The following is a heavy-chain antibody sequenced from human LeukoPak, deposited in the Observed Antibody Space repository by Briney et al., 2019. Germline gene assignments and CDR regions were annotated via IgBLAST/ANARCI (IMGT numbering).Heavy chain of an antibody. Sequence: ASVKVSCKASGYTFTKYGITWVRQAPGQGLEWMGWISTYNGNTNYAQKLQGRVTMTTDTSTSTAYMELRSLISDDTAVYYCARSDDFWSGYYRPAFWGQGTLVIVSS. J-gene: IGHJ4*02. CDR3: ARSDDFWSGYYRPAF. CDR1: GYTFTKYG. CDR2: ISTYNGNT. D-gene: IGHD3-3*01. V-gene: IGHV1-18*01.